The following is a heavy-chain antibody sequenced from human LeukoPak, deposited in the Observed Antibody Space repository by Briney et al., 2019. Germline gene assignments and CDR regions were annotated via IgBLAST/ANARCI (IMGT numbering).Heavy chain of an antibody. D-gene: IGHD3-22*01. CDR2: IYYSGST. V-gene: IGHV4-59*01. J-gene: IGHJ4*02. Sequence: SETLSLTCAVSGGSISSYYWSWIRQPPGKGLEWIGYIYYSGSTNYNPSLKSRVTISVDTSKNQFSLKLSSVTAADTAVYYCARGADSSGYYSIFYFDYWGQGTLVTVSS. CDR3: ARGADSSGYYSIFYFDY. CDR1: GGSISSYY.